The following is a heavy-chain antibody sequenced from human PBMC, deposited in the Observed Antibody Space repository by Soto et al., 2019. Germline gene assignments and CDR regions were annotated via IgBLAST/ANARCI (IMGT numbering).Heavy chain of an antibody. CDR2: ISGGDGSP. CDR3: TKSWLFEKNWFDP. Sequence: GGSLRLSCTASGFTFSSSAMTWVRQAPGKGLEWVSAISGGDGSPSYADSVKGRFTISRDNSKNTLYLQMNSLRVDDTAVYFCTKSWLFEKNWFDPWGQGTLVTVSS. CDR1: GFTFSSSA. V-gene: IGHV3-23*01. J-gene: IGHJ5*02. D-gene: IGHD3-22*01.